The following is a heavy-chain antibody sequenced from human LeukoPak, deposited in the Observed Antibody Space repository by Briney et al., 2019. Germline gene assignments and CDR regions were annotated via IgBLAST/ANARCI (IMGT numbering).Heavy chain of an antibody. CDR2: IRSKAESYAT. CDR1: GFTFSGSA. D-gene: IGHD2-2*01. Sequence: SGGSLKLSCAASGFTFSGSAVHWVRQASGKGLEWVGRIRSKAESYATAYAASVKGRFTISREDSKNMAYLQMDSLKTEDTAVYYCIRHEVTDCSPTRCSFDYWGQGTLVTVSS. CDR3: IRHEVTDCSPTRCSFDY. V-gene: IGHV3-73*01. J-gene: IGHJ4*02.